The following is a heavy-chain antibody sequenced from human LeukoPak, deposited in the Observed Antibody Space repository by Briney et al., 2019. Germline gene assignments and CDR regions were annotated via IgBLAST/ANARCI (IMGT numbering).Heavy chain of an antibody. D-gene: IGHD2-2*01. V-gene: IGHV1-69*13. Sequence: GASVKVSCKASGGTFSSYAISWVRQAPGRGLEWMGGIIPIFGTANYAQKFQGRVTITADESTSTAYMELSSLRSEDTAVYYCARVFSRWADIVVVPAAYYYYGMDVWGQGTTVTVSS. CDR2: IIPIFGTA. J-gene: IGHJ6*02. CDR1: GGTFSSYA. CDR3: ARVFSRWADIVVVPAAYYYYGMDV.